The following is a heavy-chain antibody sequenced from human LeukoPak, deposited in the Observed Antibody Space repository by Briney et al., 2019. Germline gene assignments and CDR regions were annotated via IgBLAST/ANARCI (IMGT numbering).Heavy chain of an antibody. D-gene: IGHD6-19*01. V-gene: IGHV4-59*01. CDR1: GGSISGYY. CDR3: ARGGFYGSGWYFDS. CDR2: IYYSGST. Sequence: SETLSLTCTVSGGSISGYYWNWIRQPPGKGLEWIGYIYYSGSTNYNPSLKSRVTISVDTSKNQFSLKLSSVTAADTAVYYCARGGFYGSGWYFDSWGQGTLVTVSS. J-gene: IGHJ4*02.